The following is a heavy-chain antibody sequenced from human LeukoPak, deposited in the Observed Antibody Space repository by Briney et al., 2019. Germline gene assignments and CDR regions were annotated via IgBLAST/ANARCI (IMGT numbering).Heavy chain of an antibody. CDR1: GFTFTSYW. D-gene: IGHD5-18*01. CDR2: IKQDGSEK. J-gene: IGHJ4*02. Sequence: QAGGSLRLSCAASGFTFTSYWMSWVRQAPGKGLEWVANIKQDGSEKYYVDSVKGRFTISRDNAKNSLYLQMNSLRAEDTAVYSCARGGYSYGPLDHFDYWGQGTLVTVSS. V-gene: IGHV3-7*04. CDR3: ARGGYSYGPLDHFDY.